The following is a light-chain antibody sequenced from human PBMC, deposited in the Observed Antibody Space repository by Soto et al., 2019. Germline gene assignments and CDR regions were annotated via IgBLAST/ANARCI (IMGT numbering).Light chain of an antibody. CDR2: FGS. Sequence: QSVLTQSPSASGTPGQRVTISCSGSSSNIGANTVNWYQQLPGTAPKLLIFFGSHRPSGVSDRFSGSKSGSSASLAISGIQSEDEAEYYCSAWDGSLNGVVFGGGTQLTVL. J-gene: IGLJ2*01. CDR3: SAWDGSLNGVV. CDR1: SSNIGANT. V-gene: IGLV1-44*01.